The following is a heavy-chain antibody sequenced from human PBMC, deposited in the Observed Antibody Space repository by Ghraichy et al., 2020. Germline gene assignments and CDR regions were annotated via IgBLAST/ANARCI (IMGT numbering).Heavy chain of an antibody. Sequence: SETLSLTCTVSGGSITNNYWSWVRQPPGKGLEWIGYIHYSGSANYNPSLKSRVTISLDTSRNQFSLKLSSVTAADTAVYYCARIRRWLQLPSNFDSWGQGTLVTVSS. CDR2: IHYSGSA. J-gene: IGHJ4*02. CDR1: GGSITNNY. V-gene: IGHV4-59*01. D-gene: IGHD5-24*01. CDR3: ARIRRWLQLPSNFDS.